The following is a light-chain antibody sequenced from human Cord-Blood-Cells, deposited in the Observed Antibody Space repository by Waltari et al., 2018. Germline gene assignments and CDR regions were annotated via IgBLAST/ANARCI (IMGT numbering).Light chain of an antibody. V-gene: IGKV1-39*01. CDR2: AAS. Sequence: DIQMIQSPSPLSASVGDRVTITCRASQRISSYLTWYQQKPGKAPKLLIYAASSLQSGVPSKFSGSGSWTDLTLTISRRQPEDFATDYWQQSYCTPPAFGGGTKVEIK. CDR3: QQSYCTPPA. J-gene: IGKJ4*01. CDR1: QRISSY.